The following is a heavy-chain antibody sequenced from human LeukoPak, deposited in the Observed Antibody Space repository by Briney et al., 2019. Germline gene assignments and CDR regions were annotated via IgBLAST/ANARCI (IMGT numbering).Heavy chain of an antibody. Sequence: PSETLSLTCAVYGGSFSGYYWSWIRQPPGKGLEWIGEINHSGSTNYNPSLKSRVTISVDTSKNQFSLKLSSVTAADTAVYYCARTNYYYDSSGRFPTSYAFDIWGQGTMVTVSS. V-gene: IGHV4-34*01. CDR2: INHSGST. J-gene: IGHJ3*02. CDR3: ARTNYYYDSSGRFPTSYAFDI. D-gene: IGHD3-22*01. CDR1: GGSFSGYY.